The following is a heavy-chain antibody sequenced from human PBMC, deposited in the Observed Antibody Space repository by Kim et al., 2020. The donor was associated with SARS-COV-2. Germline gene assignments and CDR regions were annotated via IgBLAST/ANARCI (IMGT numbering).Heavy chain of an antibody. CDR1: GFTFSSYS. V-gene: IGHV3-21*01. D-gene: IGHD3-10*01. CDR3: ARDSELLWFGSSHYYYYGMDV. J-gene: IGHJ6*02. CDR2: ISSSSSYI. Sequence: GGSLRLSCAASGFTFSSYSMNWVRQAPGKGLEWVSSISSSSSYIYYADSVKGRFTISRDNAKNSLYLQMNSLRAEDTAVYYCARDSELLWFGSSHYYYYGMDVWGQGTTVTVSS.